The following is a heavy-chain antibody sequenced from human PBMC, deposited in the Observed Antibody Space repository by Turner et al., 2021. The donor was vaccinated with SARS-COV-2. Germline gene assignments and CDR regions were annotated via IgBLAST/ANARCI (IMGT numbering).Heavy chain of an antibody. V-gene: IGHV3-33*01. D-gene: IGHD5-18*01. CDR1: GFTFRSYG. Sequence: QVQLVESGGGVVQPGRSLRLSCAASGFTFRSYGMPWVRQAPGKGLGWVAVIWYDGSNEYYADSVKGRFTISSDNSKNTLYLQMNSLRAEDTAVYYCARDLEGAMVTYYYGMDVWGQGTTVTVSS. CDR2: IWYDGSNE. CDR3: ARDLEGAMVTYYYGMDV. J-gene: IGHJ6*02.